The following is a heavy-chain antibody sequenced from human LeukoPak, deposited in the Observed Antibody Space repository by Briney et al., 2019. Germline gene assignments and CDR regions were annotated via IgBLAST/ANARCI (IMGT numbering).Heavy chain of an antibody. Sequence: DSVKGRFTISRDNSKNTPYLQMNSLRAEDTAVYYCAKDRLLAQYYYDSSGQAFDYWGQGTLVTVSS. J-gene: IGHJ4*02. V-gene: IGHV3-30*02. CDR3: AKDRLLAQYYYDSSGQAFDY. D-gene: IGHD3-22*01.